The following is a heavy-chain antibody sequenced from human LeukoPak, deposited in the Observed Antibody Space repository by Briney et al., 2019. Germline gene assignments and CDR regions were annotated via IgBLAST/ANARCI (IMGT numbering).Heavy chain of an antibody. CDR1: GGSFSGYY. D-gene: IGHD2-2*01. CDR3: ARTERGYCSSTSCYVDDY. V-gene: IGHV4-34*01. Sequence: SETLSLTCAVYGGSFSGYYWSWIRQPPGKGLEWIGEINHSGSTNYNPSLKSRVTISVDKSKNQFSLKLSSVTAADTAVYYCARTERGYCSSTSCYVDDYWGQGTLVTVSS. CDR2: INHSGST. J-gene: IGHJ4*02.